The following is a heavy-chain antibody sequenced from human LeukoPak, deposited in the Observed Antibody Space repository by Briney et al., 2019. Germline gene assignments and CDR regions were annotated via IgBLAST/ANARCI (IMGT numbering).Heavy chain of an antibody. CDR1: GGSISSSNYY. Sequence: PSETLSLTCTVSGGSISSSNYYWGWIRQPPGKGLEWIGSINYSGSTRYNPSRKSRVTISVDTSKNQFSLKLSSVTAADTAVYYCARVMYYDFWSGYFSGAFDIWGQGTMVTVSS. CDR3: ARVMYYDFWSGYFSGAFDI. CDR2: INYSGST. V-gene: IGHV4-39*07. J-gene: IGHJ3*02. D-gene: IGHD3-3*01.